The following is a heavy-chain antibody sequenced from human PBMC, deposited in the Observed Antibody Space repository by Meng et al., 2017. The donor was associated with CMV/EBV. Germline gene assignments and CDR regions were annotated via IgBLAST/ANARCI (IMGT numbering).Heavy chain of an antibody. V-gene: IGHV4-38-2*02. CDR2: IYHSGST. J-gene: IGHJ5*02. D-gene: IGHD3-3*01. Sequence: SETLSLTCTVSGYSISSGYYWGWIRQPPGKGLEWIGSIYHSGSTYYNPSLKSRVTISVDTSKNQFSLKLSSVTAADTAVYYCARAFYDFWSGYSSFDPWGQGTPVTVSS. CDR1: GYSISSGYY. CDR3: ARAFYDFWSGYSSFDP.